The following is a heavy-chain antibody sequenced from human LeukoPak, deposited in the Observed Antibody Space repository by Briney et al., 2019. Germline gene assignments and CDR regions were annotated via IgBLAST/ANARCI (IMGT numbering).Heavy chain of an antibody. Sequence: ASVKVSCKVSGYTLTELSMRWVRQAPGKGLEWMGGFDPEDGETIYAQKFQGRVTMTEDTSTDTAYVELSSLRSEDTAVYYCATDSDIVVVPAAPRGWFDPWGQGTLVTVSS. V-gene: IGHV1-24*01. CDR2: FDPEDGET. CDR3: ATDSDIVVVPAAPRGWFDP. D-gene: IGHD2-2*01. J-gene: IGHJ5*02. CDR1: GYTLTELS.